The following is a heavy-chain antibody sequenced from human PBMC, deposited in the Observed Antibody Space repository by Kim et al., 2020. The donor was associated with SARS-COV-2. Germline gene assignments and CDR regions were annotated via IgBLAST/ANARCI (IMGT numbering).Heavy chain of an antibody. Sequence: SETLSLTCTVSGGSISSSSYYWGWIRQPPGKGLEWIGSIYYSGSTYYNPSLKSRVTISVDTSKNQFSLKLSSVTAADTAVYYCARDRIRWERGSSWWGEPKTFLFDPWGQGTLVTVSS. CDR2: IYYSGST. J-gene: IGHJ5*02. D-gene: IGHD6-13*01. CDR3: ARDRIRWERGSSWWGEPKTFLFDP. CDR1: GGSISSSSYY. V-gene: IGHV4-39*07.